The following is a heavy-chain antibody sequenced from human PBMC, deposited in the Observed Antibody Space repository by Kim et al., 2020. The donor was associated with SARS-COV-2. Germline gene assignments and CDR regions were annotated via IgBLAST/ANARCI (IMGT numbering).Heavy chain of an antibody. J-gene: IGHJ4*02. CDR2: IDAGSGDT. V-gene: IGHV1-3*01. Sequence: ASVKVSCKASGYTFTSYAFHWVRQAPGQSLEWVGWIDAGSGDTKYSQNFQGRVTLTRDTSASTAYMELSSLRSEDTAVYYCAGNEDLWGQGTLVTVSS. D-gene: IGHD2-15*01. CDR3: AGNEDL. CDR1: GYTFTSYA.